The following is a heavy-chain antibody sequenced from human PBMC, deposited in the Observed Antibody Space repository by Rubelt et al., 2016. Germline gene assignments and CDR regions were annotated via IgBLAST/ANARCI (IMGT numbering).Heavy chain of an antibody. CDR1: GFSFSSYA. CDR3: ARGETMIPV. Sequence: EVQLMESGGGLVQPGGSLRLSCAASGFSFSSYAMSWVRQAPGQGLEWVSALSGRGESTYYADSVKGRFTISRDNAKNSLYLQMNSLGAEDTAVYYCARGETMIPVWGQGTLVTVSS. V-gene: IGHV3-23*01. CDR2: LSGRGEST. D-gene: IGHD3-22*01. J-gene: IGHJ4*02.